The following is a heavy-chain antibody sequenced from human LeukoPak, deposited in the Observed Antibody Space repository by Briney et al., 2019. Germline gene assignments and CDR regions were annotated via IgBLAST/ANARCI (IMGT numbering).Heavy chain of an antibody. D-gene: IGHD6-19*01. CDR3: ARGYSSGWPPISPLDY. V-gene: IGHV1-2*04. J-gene: IGHJ4*02. CDR2: INPNSGGT. Sequence: ASVKVSCKASGYTFTGYYMHWVRQAPGQGLEWMGRINPNSGGTNYAQKFQGWVTMTRDTSISTAYMELSRLRSDDTAVYYCARGYSSGWPPISPLDYWGQGTLVTVSS. CDR1: GYTFTGYY.